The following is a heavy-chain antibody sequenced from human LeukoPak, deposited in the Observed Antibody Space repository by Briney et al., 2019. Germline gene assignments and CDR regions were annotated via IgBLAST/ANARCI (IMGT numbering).Heavy chain of an antibody. V-gene: IGHV4-34*01. D-gene: IGHD2-15*01. J-gene: IGHJ5*02. CDR1: GGSFSGYY. CDR3: ARVGSGGSRAVRFDP. CDR2: INHSGST. Sequence: SETLSLTCAVYGGSFSGYYWSWIRQPPGKGLEWIGEINHSGSTNYNPSLKSRVTISVDTSKNQFSLKLSSVTAADTAVYYCARVGSGGSRAVRFDPWGQGTLVTVSS.